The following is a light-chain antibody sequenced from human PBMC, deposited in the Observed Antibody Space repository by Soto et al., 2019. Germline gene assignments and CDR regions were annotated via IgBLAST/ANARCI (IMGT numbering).Light chain of an antibody. CDR1: SSDVGGYNY. CDR3: SSYTSSSTLV. CDR2: DVN. Sequence: QSALTQPASVSGSPGQSISISCTGTSSDVGGYNYVSWYQQLPGKAPKLMIYDVNNRPSGVSDRFSGSKSGNTASLTISGLQAEDEADYYCSSYTSSSTLVFGTGTKLTVL. V-gene: IGLV2-14*01. J-gene: IGLJ1*01.